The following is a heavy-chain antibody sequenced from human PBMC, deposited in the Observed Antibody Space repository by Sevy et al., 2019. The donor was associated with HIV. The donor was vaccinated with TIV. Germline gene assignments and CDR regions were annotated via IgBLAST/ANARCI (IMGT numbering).Heavy chain of an antibody. V-gene: IGHV4-34*01. CDR3: ARGRSGSYAY. D-gene: IGHD1-26*01. CDR1: GGSFSGYY. J-gene: IGHJ4*02. CDR2: INHSGST. Sequence: SETLSLTCAVYGGSFSGYYWSWIRQPPGKGLEWIGEINHSGSTNYNPPLKSRVTISVDTSKNQFSLKLSSVTAADTAVYYCARGRSGSYAYWGQGTLVTVSS.